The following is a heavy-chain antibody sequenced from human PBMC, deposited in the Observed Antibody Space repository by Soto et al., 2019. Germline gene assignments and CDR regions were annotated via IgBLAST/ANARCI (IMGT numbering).Heavy chain of an antibody. CDR2: IYYSGST. Sequence: SETLSLTCTVSGGSISSGDYYWSWIRQPPGKGLEWIGYIYYSGSTYYNPSLKSRVTISVDTSKNQFSLKLSSVTAADTAVYYCARAALLNYYDSSGPFDYWGQGTLVTVS. V-gene: IGHV4-30-4*01. CDR3: ARAALLNYYDSSGPFDY. D-gene: IGHD3-22*01. CDR1: GGSISSGDYY. J-gene: IGHJ4*02.